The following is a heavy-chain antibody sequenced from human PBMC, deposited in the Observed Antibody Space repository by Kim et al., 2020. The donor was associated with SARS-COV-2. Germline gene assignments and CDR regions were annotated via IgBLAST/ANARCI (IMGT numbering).Heavy chain of an antibody. V-gene: IGHV4-39*01. J-gene: IGHJ4*02. CDR1: GGSISSSSYY. D-gene: IGHD6-19*01. Sequence: SETLSLTCTVSGGSISSSSYYWGWIRQPPGKGLEWIGSIYYSGSTYYNPSLKSRVTISVDTSKNQFSLKLSSVTAADTAVYYCARRGASGWYAETFDYWGQGTLVTVSS. CDR2: IYYSGST. CDR3: ARRGASGWYAETFDY.